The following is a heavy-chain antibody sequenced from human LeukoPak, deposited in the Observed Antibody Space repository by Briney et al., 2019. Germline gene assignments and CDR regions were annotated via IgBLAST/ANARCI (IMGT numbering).Heavy chain of an antibody. D-gene: IGHD5-18*01. CDR3: ARVSGYGYGGHYYGMDV. CDR2: IWYDGSNK. CDR1: GFTFSSYA. V-gene: IGHV3-33*08. Sequence: GGSLRLSCAASGFTFSSYAMHWVRQAPGKGLEWVAVIWYDGSNKYYADSVKGRFTISRDNSKNTLYLQMNSLRAEDTAVYYCARVSGYGYGGHYYGMDVWGQGTTVIVSS. J-gene: IGHJ6*02.